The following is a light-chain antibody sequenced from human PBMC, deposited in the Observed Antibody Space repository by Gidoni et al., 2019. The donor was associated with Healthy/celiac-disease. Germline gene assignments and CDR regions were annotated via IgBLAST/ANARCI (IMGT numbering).Light chain of an antibody. CDR1: QSISIY. J-gene: IGKJ1*01. CDR3: QQSYSTPRT. Sequence: DIQMTQSPSPLSASVGDRVNITFRASQSISIYLNWYQQKPGKTPKLLIYAASSLQSGVPSRFSGSGSGTDFTLTISSLQPEDFATYYCQQSYSTPRTFGQXTKVEIK. V-gene: IGKV1-39*01. CDR2: AAS.